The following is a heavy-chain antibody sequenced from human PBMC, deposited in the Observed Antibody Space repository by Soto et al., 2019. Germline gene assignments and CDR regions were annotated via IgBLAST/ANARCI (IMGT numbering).Heavy chain of an antibody. J-gene: IGHJ5*02. V-gene: IGHV3-72*01. CDR3: LIVGGTRT. CDR1: GFPFSDLC. CDR2: IRNKANYYTT. Sequence: EVQVVESGGGLVQPGGSLRLSCAASGFPFSDLCIDWVRQDPGKGLEWVARIRNKANYYTTDYAASVKGRFTISRDDSKNSVYLQMNSLKTEDTAVYYCLIVGGTRTWGQGTLVSVSS. D-gene: IGHD1-26*01.